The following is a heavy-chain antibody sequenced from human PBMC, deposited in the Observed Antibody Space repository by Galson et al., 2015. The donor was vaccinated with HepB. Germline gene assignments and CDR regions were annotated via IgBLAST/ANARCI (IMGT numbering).Heavy chain of an antibody. V-gene: IGHV3-30-3*01. CDR3: ARDSAVTGILYQFDS. CDR1: GFTFSSHG. Sequence: SLRLSCAASGFTFSSHGMHWVRQAPGKGLEWVAVISYDGNKKDYADSVKGRFTISRDNSKNTLFLQMNSLRAEDTAVYFCARDSAVTGILYQFDSWGQGTPVTVSS. J-gene: IGHJ4*02. CDR2: ISYDGNKK. D-gene: IGHD2-15*01.